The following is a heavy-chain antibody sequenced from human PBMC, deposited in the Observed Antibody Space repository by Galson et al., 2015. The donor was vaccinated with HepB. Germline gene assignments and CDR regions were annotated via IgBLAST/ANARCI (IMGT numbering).Heavy chain of an antibody. CDR1: GFTFSDYY. V-gene: IGHV3-69-1*01. CDR2: ISSSSTI. Sequence: SLRLSCAASGFTFSDYYMNWVRQAPGKGLEWVSSISSSSTIYYADSVKGRFTISRDNAKNSLYLQMNSLRAEDTAVYYCARDLGSGLQRDYYGMDVWGQGTTVTVSS. CDR3: ARDLGSGLQRDYYGMDV. J-gene: IGHJ6*02. D-gene: IGHD2-15*01.